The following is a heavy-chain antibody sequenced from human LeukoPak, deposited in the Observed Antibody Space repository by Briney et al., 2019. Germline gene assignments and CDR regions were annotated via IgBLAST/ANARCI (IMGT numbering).Heavy chain of an antibody. D-gene: IGHD6-13*01. CDR2: ISGSGGST. J-gene: IGHJ4*02. CDR1: GFTFSSYA. CDR3: AKVGKLTAAAFPHFDY. V-gene: IGHV3-23*01. Sequence: PGGSLRLSCAASGFTFSSYAMSWVRQAPGKGLEWVSAISGSGGSTYYADSVKGRFTISRDNSKNTLYLQMNSLRAEDTAVYYCAKVGKLTAAAFPHFDYWGQGTLVTVSS.